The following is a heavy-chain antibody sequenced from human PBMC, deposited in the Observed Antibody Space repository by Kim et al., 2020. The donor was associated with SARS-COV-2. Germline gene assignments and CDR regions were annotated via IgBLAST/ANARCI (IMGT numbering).Heavy chain of an antibody. V-gene: IGHV3-30*03. CDR1: GFTFNTYG. CDR2: ISYDGSHK. D-gene: IGHD1-26*01. Sequence: GGSLRLSCAASGFTFNTYGMHWVRQAPGKGLEWVAVISYDGSHKYYVDSVKGRFTISRDNPKNTLYQQMNSLRIEDTAVYYCARSFSGSYFGYDYWGQGSLVTVSS. CDR3: ARSFSGSYFGYDY. J-gene: IGHJ4*02.